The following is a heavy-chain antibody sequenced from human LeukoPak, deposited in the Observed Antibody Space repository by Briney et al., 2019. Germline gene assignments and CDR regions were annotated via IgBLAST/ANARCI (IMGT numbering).Heavy chain of an antibody. Sequence: SSETLSLTCTVSGGSINSGGHYWSWIRQHPGKGLEWIGYIYYTGTTYYNPSLKSRLTMSLGTSKNQFSLMLSSVTAADTAVYYCARELYYYDSSGYSDWFDPWGQGTLVTVSS. D-gene: IGHD3-22*01. CDR1: GGSINSGGHY. CDR2: IYYTGTT. V-gene: IGHV4-31*03. CDR3: ARELYYYDSSGYSDWFDP. J-gene: IGHJ5*02.